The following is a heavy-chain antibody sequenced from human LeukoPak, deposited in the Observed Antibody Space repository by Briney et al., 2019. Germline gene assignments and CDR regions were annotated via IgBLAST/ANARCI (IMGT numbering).Heavy chain of an antibody. CDR1: GFTFRNYW. CDR3: ARGGPDHAFDI. Sequence: GGSLRLSCAASGFTFRNYWMYWVRQTPGKPLVYVSRINNDGSGTTYAESVKGRFTISRDNGNNGVYLQMNGLRAEDTAVYYCARGGPDHAFDIWGQGTMVTVSS. D-gene: IGHD1-14*01. J-gene: IGHJ3*02. CDR2: INNDGSGT. V-gene: IGHV3-74*01.